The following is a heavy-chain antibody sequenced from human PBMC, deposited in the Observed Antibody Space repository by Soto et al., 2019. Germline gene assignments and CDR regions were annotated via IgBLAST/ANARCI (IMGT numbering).Heavy chain of an antibody. Sequence: QVQLVQSGAEVKKPGASVKVSCKASGYTFTSYAMHWVRQAPGQRLEWMGWINAGNGNTKYSQKFQGRVTITRDTSASTANMELSSLRSEDTAVYYCARGSSWLTHTSEFDYWGQGTLVTVSS. CDR2: INAGNGNT. CDR1: GYTFTSYA. J-gene: IGHJ4*02. V-gene: IGHV1-3*01. D-gene: IGHD3-22*01. CDR3: ARGSSWLTHTSEFDY.